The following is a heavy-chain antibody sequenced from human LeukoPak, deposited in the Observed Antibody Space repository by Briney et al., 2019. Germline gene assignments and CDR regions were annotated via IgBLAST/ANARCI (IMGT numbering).Heavy chain of an antibody. CDR1: GGSISSYY. J-gene: IGHJ6*03. Sequence: SETLSLTCTASGGSISSYYWSWIRQPPGKGLEWIGYIYHSGSTNYNPSLKSRVTISVDTSKNQFSLKLSSVTAADTAVYYCARSSRGYSSGWATYYYYYMDVWGKGTTVTISS. V-gene: IGHV4-59*01. CDR2: IYHSGST. D-gene: IGHD6-19*01. CDR3: ARSSRGYSSGWATYYYYYMDV.